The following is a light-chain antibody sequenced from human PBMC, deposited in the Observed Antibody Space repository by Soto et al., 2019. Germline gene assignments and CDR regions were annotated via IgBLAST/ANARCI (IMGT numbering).Light chain of an antibody. Sequence: QSALTQPRSVSGSPGKSVTISCTGTNRDIGGYNYVSWYQQHPGKAPKVMIYDVSRRPSGVPDRFSGSKSGNTASLTISGLQAEDEADYYCCSYAGTYNFWVFGGGTKLTVL. CDR3: CSYAGTYNFWV. V-gene: IGLV2-11*01. CDR1: NRDIGGYNY. J-gene: IGLJ3*02. CDR2: DVS.